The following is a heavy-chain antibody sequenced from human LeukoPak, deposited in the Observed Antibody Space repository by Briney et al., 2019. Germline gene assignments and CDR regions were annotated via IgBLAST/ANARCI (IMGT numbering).Heavy chain of an antibody. V-gene: IGHV3-74*01. Sequence: PGGSLRLSCAASGFNFRKYWMQWVRQVPGKGLVWVSEINPDDDYSGHSNSVRGRFTISRDNAKNTLYLQMTSLSAEDTAVYYCARSLGDWGQGTLVSVSS. J-gene: IGHJ4*01. D-gene: IGHD3-16*01. CDR3: ARSLGD. CDR2: INPDDDYS. CDR1: GFNFRKYW.